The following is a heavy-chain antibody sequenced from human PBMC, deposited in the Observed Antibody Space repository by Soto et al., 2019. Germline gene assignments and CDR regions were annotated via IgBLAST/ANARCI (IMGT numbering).Heavy chain of an antibody. CDR3: AEDPRSRPSSYYYYYGMDV. CDR2: ISGSGGST. CDR1: GFTFSSYA. J-gene: IGHJ6*02. V-gene: IGHV3-23*01. D-gene: IGHD6-6*01. Sequence: GGSLRLSCAASGFTFSSYAMSWVRQAPGKGLEWVSAISGSGGSTYYADSGKGRFTISRDNSKNTLYLQMNSLRAEDTAVYYCAEDPRSRPSSYYYYYGMDVWGQGTTVTVSS.